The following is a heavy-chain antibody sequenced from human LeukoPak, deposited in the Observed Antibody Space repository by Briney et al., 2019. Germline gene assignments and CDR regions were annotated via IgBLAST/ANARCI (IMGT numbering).Heavy chain of an antibody. J-gene: IGHJ4*02. Sequence: PSETLSLTCTVSGGSISSYYWSWIRQPPGKGLEWIGYIYYSGSTNYNPSLKSRVTISVDTSKNQFSLKLSSVTAADTAFYYCARGSYGSSGYIQQPFDYWGQGTLVTVSS. CDR3: ARGSYGSSGYIQQPFDY. V-gene: IGHV4-59*01. CDR2: IYYSGST. D-gene: IGHD3-22*01. CDR1: GGSISSYY.